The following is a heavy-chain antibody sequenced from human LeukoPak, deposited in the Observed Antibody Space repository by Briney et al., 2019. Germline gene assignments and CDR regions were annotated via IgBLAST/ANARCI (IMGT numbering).Heavy chain of an antibody. CDR1: GYTLTELS. Sequence: ASVKVSCKVSGYTLTELSMHWVRQAPGKGLEWMGGFDSEDGETIYAQKFQGRVTMTEDTSTDTAYMELSSLRSEDTAVYYCAPRPLLGYCSSTSCYDFDYWGQGTLVTVSS. CDR3: APRPLLGYCSSTSCYDFDY. J-gene: IGHJ4*02. CDR2: FDSEDGET. V-gene: IGHV1-24*01. D-gene: IGHD2-2*01.